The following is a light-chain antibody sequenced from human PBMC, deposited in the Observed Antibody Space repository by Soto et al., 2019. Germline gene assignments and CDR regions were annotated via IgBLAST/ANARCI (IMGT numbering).Light chain of an antibody. CDR3: AAWDDSLNGVV. CDR2: SNN. CDR1: SSNIGSYT. J-gene: IGLJ2*01. V-gene: IGLV1-44*01. Sequence: QSVLTQPPSASGTPGQRVTISCSGSSSNIGSYTVNWYQQLPGTAPKLLIYSNNQRPSRVPDRFSGSKSGTSVSLAISGLQSEDEADYYCAAWDDSLNGVVFGGGTKLTVL.